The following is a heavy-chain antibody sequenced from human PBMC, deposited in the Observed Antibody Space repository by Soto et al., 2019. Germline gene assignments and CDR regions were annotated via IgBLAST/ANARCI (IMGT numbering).Heavy chain of an antibody. D-gene: IGHD2-15*01. CDR3: ARAGAAPYSYYGMDV. J-gene: IGHJ6*02. CDR1: GYTFSTSG. Sequence: QVQLVQSGAEVRKPGASVKVSCKASGYTFSTSGMSWLRQAPGQGLEWMGWISTYNGDTNDAPKFQDRVTTTSATSTSTVYTELRSLRSDDTAVYYCARAGAAPYSYYGMDVWGQGTRVTVSS. CDR2: ISTYNGDT. V-gene: IGHV1-18*01.